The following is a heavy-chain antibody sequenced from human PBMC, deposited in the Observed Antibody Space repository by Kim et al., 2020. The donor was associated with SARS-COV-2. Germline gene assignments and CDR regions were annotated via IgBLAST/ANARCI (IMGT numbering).Heavy chain of an antibody. Sequence: SETLSLTCTVSGGSISSGGYYWSWIRQHPGKGLEWIGYIYYSWSTYYNPSLKSRVTISVDTSKNQFSLKLSSVTAADTAVYYCARERPYGSGSYWDYWGQGTLGTVSS. D-gene: IGHD3-10*01. CDR2: IYYSWST. V-gene: IGHV4-31*03. J-gene: IGHJ4*02. CDR3: ARERPYGSGSYWDY. CDR1: GGSISSGGYY.